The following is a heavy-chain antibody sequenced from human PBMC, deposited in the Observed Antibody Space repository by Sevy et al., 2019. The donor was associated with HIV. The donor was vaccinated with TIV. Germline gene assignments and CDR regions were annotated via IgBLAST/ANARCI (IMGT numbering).Heavy chain of an antibody. CDR3: ARDLAGSKQGGWLDP. D-gene: IGHD3-16*01. J-gene: IGHJ5*02. V-gene: IGHV1-8*01. Sequence: ASVKVSCKASGYTFTNYDINWVRQATGQGLEWMGWMNPNSGNTGYAQKFQGRVTMIRNTSMSTAYMQLSSLTSDDTAVYYCARDLAGSKQGGWLDPWGQGTLVTVSS. CDR2: MNPNSGNT. CDR1: GYTFTNYD.